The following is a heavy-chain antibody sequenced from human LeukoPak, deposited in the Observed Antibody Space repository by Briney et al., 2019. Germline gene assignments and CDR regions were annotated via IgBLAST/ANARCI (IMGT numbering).Heavy chain of an antibody. CDR1: GGSFSGYY. CDR3: ARARGQWLARRWFDP. Sequence: SETLSLTCAVYGGSFSGYYWSWIRQPPGKGLEWIGEINHSGSTNYNPSLKSRVTISVDTSKNQFSRKLSSVTAAATAVYYCARARGQWLARRWFDPWGQGTLVTVSS. V-gene: IGHV4-34*01. CDR2: INHSGST. D-gene: IGHD6-19*01. J-gene: IGHJ5*02.